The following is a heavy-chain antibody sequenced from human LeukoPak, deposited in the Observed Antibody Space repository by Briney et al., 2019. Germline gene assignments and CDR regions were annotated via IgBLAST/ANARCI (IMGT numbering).Heavy chain of an antibody. Sequence: SETLSLTCTVSGGSISSSYWSWIQQPPGKGLEWIAYIYYTGSTNYNPSLKSRVTISVDTSKNQFSLKLSSVTAADTAVYYCARGRTPFDYWGQGTLVTVSS. CDR2: IYYTGST. V-gene: IGHV4-59*01. CDR1: GGSISSSY. D-gene: IGHD1-14*01. CDR3: ARGRTPFDY. J-gene: IGHJ4*02.